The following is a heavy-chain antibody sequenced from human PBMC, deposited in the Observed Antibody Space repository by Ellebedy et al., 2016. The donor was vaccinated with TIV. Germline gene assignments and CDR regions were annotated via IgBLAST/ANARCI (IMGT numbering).Heavy chain of an antibody. CDR3: ARERRGYYAEY. Sequence: GESLKISCAASGFTFSDYAMHWVRQAPGKGLEWVAFISYDGSRQNYADSVKGRFTISRDSSTNTLYLQMNSLRDDDTAVYHCARERRGYYAEYWGQGTLVTVSS. CDR2: ISYDGSRQ. V-gene: IGHV3-30-3*01. D-gene: IGHD3-22*01. J-gene: IGHJ4*02. CDR1: GFTFSDYA.